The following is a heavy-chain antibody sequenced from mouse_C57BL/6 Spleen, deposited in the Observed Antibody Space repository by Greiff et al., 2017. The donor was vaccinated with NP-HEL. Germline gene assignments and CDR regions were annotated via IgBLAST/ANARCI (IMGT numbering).Heavy chain of an antibody. CDR2: IYPGSGNT. D-gene: IGHD1-1*01. Sequence: VQLQQSGPELVKPGASVKISCKASGYSFTSYYIHWVKQRPGQGLEWIGWIYPGSGNTKYNEKFKGKATLTADTSSSTAYMQLSSLTSEDSAVYYCARCYGSSYWYFDVWGTGTTVTVSS. J-gene: IGHJ1*03. CDR1: GYSFTSYY. CDR3: ARCYGSSYWYFDV. V-gene: IGHV1-66*01.